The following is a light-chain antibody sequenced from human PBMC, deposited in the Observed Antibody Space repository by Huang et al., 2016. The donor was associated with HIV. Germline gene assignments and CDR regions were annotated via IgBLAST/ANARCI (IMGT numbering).Light chain of an antibody. V-gene: IGKV1-27*01. CDR2: AAS. Sequence: DIQVTQSPSSLSTSVGDRVTITCRASQSINNYLAWYQQKPGKVTKLLIYAASALHSGVPFRFTGSGFGINFTLTITSLQPEDVATYDCQKDNSAPITFGQGTRLEIK. CDR1: QSINNY. CDR3: QKDNSAPIT. J-gene: IGKJ5*01.